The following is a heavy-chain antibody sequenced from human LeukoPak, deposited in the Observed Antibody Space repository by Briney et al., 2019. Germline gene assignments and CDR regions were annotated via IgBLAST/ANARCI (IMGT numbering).Heavy chain of an antibody. Sequence: PGGSLRLSCAASGFTFSRYNMNWVRQAPGKGLEWVSNISSSSSTIYYADSVKGRFTISRDNAKNSLYLQMNSLRAEDTAVYFCAKEGPNKFVDNFDCWGQGTLVTVSS. CDR2: ISSSSSTI. J-gene: IGHJ4*02. D-gene: IGHD3-10*01. CDR1: GFTFSRYN. V-gene: IGHV3-48*01. CDR3: AKEGPNKFVDNFDC.